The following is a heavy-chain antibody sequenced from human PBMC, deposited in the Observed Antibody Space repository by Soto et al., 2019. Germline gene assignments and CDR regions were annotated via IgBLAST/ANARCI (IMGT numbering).Heavy chain of an antibody. J-gene: IGHJ4*02. CDR2: ISSSSDNT. CDR3: ARLPKGSLVTA. V-gene: IGHV3-48*02. D-gene: IGHD2-21*02. Sequence: LVESGGGLVYPGWSLRLSCVASGFSFSDYSMNWVRQAQGKGLQWVSYISSSSDNTYYADSVKGRFTVSRDNAKNALFLQMNSLRDDDTATYYCARLPKGSLVTAWGQGTRVTVSS. CDR1: GFSFSDYS.